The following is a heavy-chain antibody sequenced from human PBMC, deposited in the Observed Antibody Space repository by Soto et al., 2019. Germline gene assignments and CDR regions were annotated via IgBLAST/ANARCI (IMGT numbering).Heavy chain of an antibody. CDR2: IVPLFATA. V-gene: IGHV1-69*13. CDR3: ARDYGHDCSGGNCYFYF. D-gene: IGHD2-15*01. Sequence: SVKVSCKASGGTFSRHAINWVRQAPGHGLQWMGGIVPLFATANCAQKCQARVTITANESTSTDHMELRSLRSEDKAVYYCARDYGHDCSGGNCYFYFWGQGTLVTVSS. J-gene: IGHJ4*02. CDR1: GGTFSRHA.